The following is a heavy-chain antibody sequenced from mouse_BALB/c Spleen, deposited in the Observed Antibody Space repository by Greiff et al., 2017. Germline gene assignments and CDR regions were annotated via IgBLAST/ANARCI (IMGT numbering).Heavy chain of an antibody. D-gene: IGHD2-14*01. Sequence: VQLQESGAELVRPGTSVKISCKASGYAFTNYWLGWVKQRPGHGLEWIGDIYPGSGNTYYNEKFKGKATLTADKSSSTAYMQLSSLTSEDSAVYFCARVRGYAMDYWGQGTSVTVSS. CDR1: GYAFTNYW. V-gene: IGHV1-63*01. J-gene: IGHJ4*01. CDR2: IYPGSGNT. CDR3: ARVRGYAMDY.